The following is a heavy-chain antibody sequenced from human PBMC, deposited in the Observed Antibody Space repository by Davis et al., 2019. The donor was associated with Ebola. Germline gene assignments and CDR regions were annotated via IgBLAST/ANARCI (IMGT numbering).Heavy chain of an antibody. D-gene: IGHD6-13*01. V-gene: IGHV3-43*01. CDR3: ANGVGYSKGYFQH. J-gene: IGHJ1*01. CDR2: ISWDGGST. Sequence: GESLKISCAASGFTFDDYTMHWVRQAPGKGLEWVSLISWDGGSTYYADSVKGRFTISRDNSKNSLYLQMNSLRTEDTALYYCANGVGYSKGYFQHWGQGTLVTVSS. CDR1: GFTFDDYT.